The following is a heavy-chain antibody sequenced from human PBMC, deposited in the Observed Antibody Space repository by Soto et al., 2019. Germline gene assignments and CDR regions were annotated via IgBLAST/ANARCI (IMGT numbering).Heavy chain of an antibody. J-gene: IGHJ6*02. CDR3: AKSQDTDYDILTGYWGSGHYYYGMDV. V-gene: IGHV3-23*01. D-gene: IGHD3-9*01. CDR2: ISGSGGNT. Sequence: PGGSLRLSCAASGFTFSSYAMSWVRQAPGKGLEWVSAISGSGGNTYYADSVQGRFTISRGNSKNTLYLQMNSLRAEDTAVYYCAKSQDTDYDILTGYWGSGHYYYGMDVWGQGTTVTVSS. CDR1: GFTFSSYA.